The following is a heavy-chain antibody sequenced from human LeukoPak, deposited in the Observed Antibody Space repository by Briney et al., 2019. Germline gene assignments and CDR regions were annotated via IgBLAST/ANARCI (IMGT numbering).Heavy chain of an antibody. CDR3: ARDRSSVTGYFDL. Sequence: SQTLSLTCTVSGGSINSGNYCWNWIRQLPGKGLEWVGYIYYSGYIYYNPSLKSRVAISIDTSKNQFSLKLSSVTAADTAIYYCARDRSSVTGYFDLWGRGTLVTVSS. V-gene: IGHV4-31*03. CDR1: GGSINSGNYC. CDR2: IYYSGYI. D-gene: IGHD2-21*02. J-gene: IGHJ2*01.